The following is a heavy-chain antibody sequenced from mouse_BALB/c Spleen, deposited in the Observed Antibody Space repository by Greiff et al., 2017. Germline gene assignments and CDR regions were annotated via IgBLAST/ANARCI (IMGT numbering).Heavy chain of an antibody. CDR2: ISDGGSYT. V-gene: IGHV5-4*02. Sequence: EVQVVESGGGLVKPGGSQKLSCAASGFTFSDYYMYWVRQTPEKRLEWVATISDGGSYTYYPDSVKGRFTISRDNAKNNLYLQMSSLKSEDTAMYYCARGTTYYFDYWGQGTTLTVSS. CDR1: GFTFSDYY. CDR3: ARGTTYYFDY. D-gene: IGHD2-14*01. J-gene: IGHJ2*01.